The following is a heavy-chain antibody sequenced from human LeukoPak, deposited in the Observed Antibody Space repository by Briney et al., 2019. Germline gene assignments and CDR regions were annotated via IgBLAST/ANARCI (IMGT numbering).Heavy chain of an antibody. D-gene: IGHD5-12*01. Sequence: GASVKVSCKASGYTFTDYYMHWVQQAPGKGLEWMGRVDPEDGETIYAEKFQGRVTITADTSTDTAYIELSSLRSEDTAVYYCATGGVDIVATIDYWGQGTLVTVSS. CDR3: ATGGVDIVATIDY. CDR2: VDPEDGET. J-gene: IGHJ4*02. V-gene: IGHV1-69-2*01. CDR1: GYTFTDYY.